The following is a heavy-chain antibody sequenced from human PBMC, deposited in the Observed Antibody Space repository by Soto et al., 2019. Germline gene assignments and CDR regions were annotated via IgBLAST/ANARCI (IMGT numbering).Heavy chain of an antibody. Sequence: ASVKVSCKASGYTFTSYGISWVRQAPGQGLEWMGWISAYNGNTNYAQKLQGRVTMTTDTSTSTAYMELRSLRSDDTAVYYCERDHGSGSYLDFIYGPPYGMDAWGHETTVTV. D-gene: IGHD3-10*01. CDR2: ISAYNGNT. CDR3: ERDHGSGSYLDFIYGPPYGMDA. V-gene: IGHV1-18*01. J-gene: IGHJ6*02. CDR1: GYTFTSYG.